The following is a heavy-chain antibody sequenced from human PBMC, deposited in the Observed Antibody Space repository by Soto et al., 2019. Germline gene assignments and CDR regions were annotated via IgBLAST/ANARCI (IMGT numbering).Heavy chain of an antibody. CDR3: ARSGYSSSWRPPFYGMDV. D-gene: IGHD6-13*01. CDR1: GGTFSSYA. Sequence: QVQLVQSGAEVKKPGSSVKVSCKASGGTFSSYAISWVRQAPGQGLEWMGGIIPIFGTANYAQKFQGRVTITADESTSTAYMELSSLRSEDTAVYYCARSGYSSSWRPPFYGMDVWGQGTTVTVSS. J-gene: IGHJ6*02. CDR2: IIPIFGTA. V-gene: IGHV1-69*01.